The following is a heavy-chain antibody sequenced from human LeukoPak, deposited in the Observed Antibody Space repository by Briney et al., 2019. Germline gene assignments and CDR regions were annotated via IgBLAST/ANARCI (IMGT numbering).Heavy chain of an antibody. V-gene: IGHV3-48*04. CDR3: ARDPIAVVGGGSFDY. CDR2: ISSSSSTI. D-gene: IGHD6-19*01. CDR1: GFTFSSYS. J-gene: IGHJ4*02. Sequence: GGSLRLSCAASGFTFSSYSMNWVRQAPGKGLEWVSYISSSSSTIYYADSVKGRVTISRDNAKNSYYLEMNSLVAEDTAVYYCARDPIAVVGGGSFDYWGQGILVTVSS.